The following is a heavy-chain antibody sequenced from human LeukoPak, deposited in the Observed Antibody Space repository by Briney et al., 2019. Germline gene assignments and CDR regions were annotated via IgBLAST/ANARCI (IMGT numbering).Heavy chain of an antibody. Sequence: PGGSLRLSCGASGFTFDGYAMHWVRQAPGKGLEWCSLISGDGGSTYYADSVKGRFTISSDNSKNSLYLRMNSLRNEDTALYYCAKDTESGYYYYGMAVWGQGTTVTVSS. CDR3: AKDTESGYYYYGMAV. V-gene: IGHV3-43*02. J-gene: IGHJ6*02. CDR2: ISGDGGST. CDR1: GFTFDGYA.